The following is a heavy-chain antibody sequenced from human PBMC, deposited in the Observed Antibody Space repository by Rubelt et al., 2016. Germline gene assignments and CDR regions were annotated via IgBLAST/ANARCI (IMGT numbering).Heavy chain of an antibody. CDR3: ARDFQWGYSSPGDAFDI. J-gene: IGHJ3*02. D-gene: IGHD6-13*01. CDR2: ISYDGSNK. V-gene: IGHV3-30*04. Sequence: VQLVEFGGGVVQPGRSLRLSCAASGFTFSSYAMHWVRQAPGKGLEWVAVISYDGSNKYYADSVKGRFTISRDNSKNTLYLQMNSLGAEDTAVYYCARDFQWGYSSPGDAFDIWGQGTMVTVSS. CDR1: GFTFSSYA.